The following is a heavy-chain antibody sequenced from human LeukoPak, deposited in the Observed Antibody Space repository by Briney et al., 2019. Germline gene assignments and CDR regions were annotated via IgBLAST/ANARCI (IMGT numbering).Heavy chain of an antibody. CDR1: GFTFSSYS. CDR2: ISSSSSYI. CDR3: ARAPTGIAAAGGY. J-gene: IGHJ4*02. Sequence: GGSLRLSCAASGFTFSSYSMNWVRQAPGKGLEWVSSISSSSSYIYYADSVKGRFTISRDDAKNSLYLQMNSLRAEDTAVYYCARAPTGIAAAGGYWGQGTLVTVSS. D-gene: IGHD6-13*01. V-gene: IGHV3-21*01.